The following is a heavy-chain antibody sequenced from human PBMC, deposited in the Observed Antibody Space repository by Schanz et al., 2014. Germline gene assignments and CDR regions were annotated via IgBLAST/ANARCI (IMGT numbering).Heavy chain of an antibody. Sequence: QVQLVQSGAEVKKPGASVKVSCKASGYTFTSYGISWVRQARGQGLEWVGRFIPILDVGNYAQQFQGRVTFTADKSTSTAYMELSSLRSEDTALYYCARGSMPGTFDIWGQGTMVTVAS. V-gene: IGHV1-69*04. J-gene: IGHJ3*02. CDR3: ARGSMPGTFDI. CDR1: GYTFTSYG. D-gene: IGHD1-1*01. CDR2: FIPILDVG.